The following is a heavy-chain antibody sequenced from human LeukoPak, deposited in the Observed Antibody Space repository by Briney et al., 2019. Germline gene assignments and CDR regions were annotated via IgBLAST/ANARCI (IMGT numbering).Heavy chain of an antibody. CDR1: GFTFSSYG. D-gene: IGHD3-16*01. CDR3: ARGGGLDV. V-gene: IGHV3-30*03. CDR2: ISHDGSNI. Sequence: GGSLRLSCAASGFTFSSYGMHWVRQAPGKGLEWVAVISHDGSNIYYGDSVKGRFSISRDNSKNTLYLQMNNLRTEDTAVYYCARGGGLDVWGQGATVTVSS. J-gene: IGHJ6*02.